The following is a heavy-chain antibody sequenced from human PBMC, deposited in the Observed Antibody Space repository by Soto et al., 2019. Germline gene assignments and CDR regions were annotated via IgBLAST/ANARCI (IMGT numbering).Heavy chain of an antibody. Sequence: QVQLQQSGPGLVKPSQTLSLTCTVSGDSISSDYYHWTWIRQSPGKGLEWIGYIHHSGSILYNPSLKSRVTISVATSKNQFSLHLTSVTAAATAVYFCAREDDGGDSLDVWGQGTTVTVSS. CDR1: GDSISSDYYH. V-gene: IGHV4-30-4*08. CDR2: IHHSGSI. J-gene: IGHJ6*02. D-gene: IGHD2-21*02. CDR3: AREDDGGDSLDV.